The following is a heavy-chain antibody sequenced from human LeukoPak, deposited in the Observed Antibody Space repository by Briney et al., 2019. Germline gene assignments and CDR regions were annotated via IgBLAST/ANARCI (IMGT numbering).Heavy chain of an antibody. D-gene: IGHD1-1*01. CDR3: ARDLGTGTTRDDY. J-gene: IGHJ4*02. CDR1: GGSISSSSYY. V-gene: IGHV4-39*07. Sequence: SETLSLTCTVSGGSISSSSYYWGWIRQPPGKGLEWIGSIYYSGSTYYNPSLKSRVTISVDTSKNQFSLKLSSVTAADTAVYYCARDLGTGTTRDDYWGQGTLVTVSS. CDR2: IYYSGST.